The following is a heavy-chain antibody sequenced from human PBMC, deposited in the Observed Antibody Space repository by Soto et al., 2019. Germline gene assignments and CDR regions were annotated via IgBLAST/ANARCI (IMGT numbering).Heavy chain of an antibody. Sequence: QVQLQESGPGLVKPSGTLSLTCAVSSGSISSSNWWSWVRQPPGKGLEWIGDIYHSGSTNYNPSLKSRVTISVDKSKNQFSLKLSSVTAADTAVYYCARVARGGWYVVYFDYWGQGTLVTVSS. CDR1: SGSISSSNW. D-gene: IGHD6-19*01. CDR2: IYHSGST. V-gene: IGHV4-4*02. CDR3: ARVARGGWYVVYFDY. J-gene: IGHJ4*02.